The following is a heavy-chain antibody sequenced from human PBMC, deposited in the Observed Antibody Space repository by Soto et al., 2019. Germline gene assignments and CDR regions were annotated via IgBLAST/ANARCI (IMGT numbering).Heavy chain of an antibody. CDR3: ARVQYGEGRIYFDY. Sequence: GGSLRLSCTASTLTFSSYQMNWVRQAPGKGPEWISYISGDGTTIYYADSVKGRFSISRDSAKNSVYLQMNSLRADETAVYYCARVQYGEGRIYFDYWGQGALVTVSS. D-gene: IGHD3-10*01. CDR2: ISGDGTTI. CDR1: TLTFSSYQ. V-gene: IGHV3-48*03. J-gene: IGHJ4*02.